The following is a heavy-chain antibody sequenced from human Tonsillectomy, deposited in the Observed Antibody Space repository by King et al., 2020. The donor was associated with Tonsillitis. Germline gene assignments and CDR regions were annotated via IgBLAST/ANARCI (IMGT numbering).Heavy chain of an antibody. D-gene: IGHD4-17*01. V-gene: IGHV3-49*03. CDR3: TSRINDYGYYGVRGGFDS. CDR1: GFTFGDYI. CDR2: IRSKAYGGTA. Sequence: VQLVESGGGLVQPGRSLRLSCSASGFTFGDYIMSWFRQAPGKGLEWVGFIRSKAYGGTAEYAASVKGRFTFSRDDSKSIAYLQMNSLKTEDTAVYYCTSRINDYGYYGVRGGFDSWGQGTLVTVSS. J-gene: IGHJ4*02.